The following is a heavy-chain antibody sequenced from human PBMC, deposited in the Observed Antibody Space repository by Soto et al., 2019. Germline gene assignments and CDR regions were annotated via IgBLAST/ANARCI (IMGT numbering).Heavy chain of an antibody. J-gene: IGHJ5*01. CDR2: ISAYNGNT. CDR3: ARVTVGTCYYTQTYYFYS. V-gene: IGHV1-18*01. Sequence: ASVKVSCKASGYTFTSYGISWVRQAPGQGLEWMGWISAYNGNTNYAQKLQGRVTMTTDTSTSTAYMELRSLRSDDTAVYYCARVTVGTCYYTQTYYFYSLAQRTPVPVS. CDR1: GYTFTSYG. D-gene: IGHD3-9*01.